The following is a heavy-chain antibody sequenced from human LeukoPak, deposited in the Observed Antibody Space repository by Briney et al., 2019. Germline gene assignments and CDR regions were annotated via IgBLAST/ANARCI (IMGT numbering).Heavy chain of an antibody. CDR1: GYTFTSYG. D-gene: IGHD1-14*01. CDR2: IIPIFGTA. CDR3: ARDPVTPEPTFDY. Sequence: SVKVSCKASGYTFTSYGISWVRQAPGQGLEWMGGIIPIFGTANYAQKFQGRVTITADESTSTAYMELSSLRSEDTAVYYCARDPVTPEPTFDYWGQGTLVTVSS. J-gene: IGHJ4*02. V-gene: IGHV1-69*13.